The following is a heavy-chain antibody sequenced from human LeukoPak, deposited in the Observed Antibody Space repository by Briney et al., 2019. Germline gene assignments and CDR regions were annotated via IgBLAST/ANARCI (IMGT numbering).Heavy chain of an antibody. Sequence: SETLSLTCAVYGGSFSGYYWSWIRQPPGKGLEWIGEINHSGSTNYNPSLKSRVTISVDTSKNQFSLKLSSVTAADTAVYYCARRVTMVRGGYNWFDPWGQGTLVTVSS. D-gene: IGHD3-10*01. J-gene: IGHJ5*02. CDR1: GGSFSGYY. CDR3: ARRVTMVRGGYNWFDP. V-gene: IGHV4-34*01. CDR2: INHSGST.